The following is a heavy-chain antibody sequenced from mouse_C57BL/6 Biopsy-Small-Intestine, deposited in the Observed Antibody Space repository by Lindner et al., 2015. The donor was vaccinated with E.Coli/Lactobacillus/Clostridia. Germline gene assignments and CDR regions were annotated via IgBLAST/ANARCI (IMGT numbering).Heavy chain of an antibody. J-gene: IGHJ1*03. Sequence: VQLQESGPDLVKPGASVKISCKASGYSFTSYCIHWVKQRPGQGLEWIGWIYPGSGNTKYNEKFKGKATLTADTSSSTAYMQLSSLTSEDSAVYYCARGSIYDGYYWYFDVWGTGTTVTVSS. CDR1: GYSFTSYC. V-gene: IGHV1-66*01. CDR3: ARGSIYDGYYWYFDV. D-gene: IGHD2-3*01. CDR2: IYPGSGNT.